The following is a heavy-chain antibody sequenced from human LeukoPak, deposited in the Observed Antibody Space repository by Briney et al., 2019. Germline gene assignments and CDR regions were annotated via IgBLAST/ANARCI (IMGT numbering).Heavy chain of an antibody. D-gene: IGHD2-15*01. V-gene: IGHV4-61*02. CDR1: GGSISSGSYY. CDR3: ARESWDCSGGSCYTWI. J-gene: IGHJ4*02. Sequence: SETLSLTSTVSGGSISSGSYYWSWIRQPAGKGLEWIGRIYTSGSTNYDPSLKSRVTISVDTSKNQFSLKLSSVTAADTAVYYCARESWDCSGGSCYTWIWGQGTLVTVSS. CDR2: IYTSGST.